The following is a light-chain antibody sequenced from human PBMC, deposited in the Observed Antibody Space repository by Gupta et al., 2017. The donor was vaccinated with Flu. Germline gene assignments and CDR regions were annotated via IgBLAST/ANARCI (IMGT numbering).Light chain of an antibody. CDR3: QQDNQCPRT. CDR2: VAS. Sequence: SHDGSNNLAWYLQKPGQSPQLLIYVASNRATGVPDRFSGSGSGTDFTITISSLESEDFAVYYCQQDNQCPRTFGQGTKVQIK. J-gene: IGKJ1*01. CDR1: HDGSNN. V-gene: IGKV3-15*01.